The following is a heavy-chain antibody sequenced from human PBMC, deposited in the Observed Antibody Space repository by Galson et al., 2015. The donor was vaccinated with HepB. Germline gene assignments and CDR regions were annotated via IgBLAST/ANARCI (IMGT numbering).Heavy chain of an antibody. Sequence: SVKVSCKVSGYTLTGYYMHWVRQAPGQGLEWMGRINPNSGGTNYALKFQGRVTMTRDTSISTAYMELSSLRSEDTAVYYCAREGYCSSTSCYDNWFDPWGQGTLVTVSS. V-gene: IGHV1-2*06. J-gene: IGHJ5*02. CDR3: AREGYCSSTSCYDNWFDP. D-gene: IGHD2-2*01. CDR2: INPNSGGT. CDR1: GYTLTGYY.